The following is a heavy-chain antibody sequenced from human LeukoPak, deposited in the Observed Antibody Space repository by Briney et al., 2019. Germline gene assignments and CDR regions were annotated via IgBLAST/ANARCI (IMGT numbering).Heavy chain of an antibody. CDR3: AKDAVVDFWSGYYYGGSPPPPDY. J-gene: IGHJ4*02. D-gene: IGHD3-3*01. V-gene: IGHV3-23*01. CDR2: ISGSGGST. Sequence: TGGSLRLSCAASGFTFSSYWMSWVRQAPGKGLEWVSAISGSGGSTYYADSVKGRFTISRDNSKNTLCLQMNSLRAEDTAVYYCAKDAVVDFWSGYYYGGSPPPPDYWGQGTLVTVSS. CDR1: GFTFSSYW.